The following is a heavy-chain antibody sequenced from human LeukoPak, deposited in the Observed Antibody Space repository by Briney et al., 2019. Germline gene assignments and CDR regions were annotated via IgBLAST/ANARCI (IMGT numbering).Heavy chain of an antibody. D-gene: IGHD6-25*01. CDR3: MDV. J-gene: IGHJ6*03. V-gene: IGHV3-48*03. CDR2: ITNSGLNT. Sequence: GGSLRLSCVPSGFILSSYEMKCLRGAPGKGVVGLSYITNSGLNTLCADSVKGRFTISRDDAQNSLYFCARDGTPNYSSGWVYMDVWGKGTTVTISS. CDR1: GFILSSYE.